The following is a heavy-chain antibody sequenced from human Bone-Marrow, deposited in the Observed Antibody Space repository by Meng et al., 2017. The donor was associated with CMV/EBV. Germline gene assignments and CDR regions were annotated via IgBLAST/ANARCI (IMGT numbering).Heavy chain of an antibody. D-gene: IGHD5-24*01. Sequence: GSLRLSCAVYGVSFSGYYWSWIRQPPGKGLEWIGEINHSGSTNYNPSLKSRVTISVDTSKNQFSLKLSSVTAADTAVYYCARGGSIGWLPHFDYWYFDLWGRGTLVTVSS. CDR1: GVSFSGYY. V-gene: IGHV4-34*01. CDR2: INHSGST. CDR3: ARGGSIGWLPHFDYWYFDL. J-gene: IGHJ2*01.